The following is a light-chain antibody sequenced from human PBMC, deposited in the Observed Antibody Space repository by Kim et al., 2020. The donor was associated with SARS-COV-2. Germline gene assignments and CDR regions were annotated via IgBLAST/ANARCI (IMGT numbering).Light chain of an antibody. CDR1: HTISRY. CDR2: AAS. CDR3: QQSHSIPYT. J-gene: IGKJ2*01. Sequence: SASAAARITITCRASHTISRYLNWYQQKPGKAPNLLISAASTLQSGVPSRCSGGGSGTEFTLTINSLQPEDSATYYCQQSHSIPYTFGQGTKLEI. V-gene: IGKV1-39*01.